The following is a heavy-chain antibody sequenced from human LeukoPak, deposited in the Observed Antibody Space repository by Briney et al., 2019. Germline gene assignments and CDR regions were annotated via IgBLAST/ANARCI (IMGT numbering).Heavy chain of an antibody. V-gene: IGHV3-23*01. Sequence: GGSLRLSCAASGFTFSSYAMSWVRQAPGKGLERVSAISGSGGSTYYADSVKGRFTISRDNSKNTLYLQMNSLRAEDTAVYYCAKDSGYGDLPVYYYYGMDVWGQGTTVTVSS. CDR3: AKDSGYGDLPVYYYYGMDV. J-gene: IGHJ6*02. CDR2: ISGSGGST. CDR1: GFTFSSYA. D-gene: IGHD4-17*01.